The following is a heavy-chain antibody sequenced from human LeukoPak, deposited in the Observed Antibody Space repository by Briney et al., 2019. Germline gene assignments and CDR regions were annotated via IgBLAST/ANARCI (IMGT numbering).Heavy chain of an antibody. Sequence: PGGSLTLSCAASGLTFSSYGMHWLRQAPGKGLEGVACIRYDGSNKYYADSVKGRFTISRDNSKNTLYLQMNSLRVEDTAVYYCAKDILPGGIVGATLAFDYWGQGTLVTVSS. CDR3: AKDILPGGIVGATLAFDY. J-gene: IGHJ4*02. D-gene: IGHD1-26*01. CDR1: GLTFSSYG. CDR2: IRYDGSNK. V-gene: IGHV3-30*02.